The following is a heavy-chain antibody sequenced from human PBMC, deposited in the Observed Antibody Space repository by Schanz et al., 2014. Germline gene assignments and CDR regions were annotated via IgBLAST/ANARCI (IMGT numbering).Heavy chain of an antibody. J-gene: IGHJ6*02. CDR1: GFTFSSYA. CDR3: AEGMGYCSGGACYYYYYYDLDG. CDR2: ISSGSSCA. Sequence: EVQLLESGGGLVQPGGSLRLSCAASGFTFSSYAMSWIRQAPGKGLEWVSDISSGSSCANYADSVKGRFTISRDNSENTLYLQSNSLSADDTAVSYGAEGMGYCSGGACYYYYYYDLDGWGQGTTVTVS. V-gene: IGHV3-23*01. D-gene: IGHD2-15*01.